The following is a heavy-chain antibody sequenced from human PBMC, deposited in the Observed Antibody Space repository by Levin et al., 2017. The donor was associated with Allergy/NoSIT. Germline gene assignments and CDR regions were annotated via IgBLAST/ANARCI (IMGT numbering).Heavy chain of an antibody. CDR2: ISGGGNDG. Sequence: PPGGSLRLSCAVSGLNFNNYGMNWVRQAPGKGLEWVALISGGGNDGYYADSVRGRFTISRDNSKNTLYLQMNSLRPDDTAVYYCAARVFDYWGQGTLVAVSS. J-gene: IGHJ4*02. CDR3: AARVFDY. CDR1: GLNFNNYG. V-gene: IGHV3-30*03.